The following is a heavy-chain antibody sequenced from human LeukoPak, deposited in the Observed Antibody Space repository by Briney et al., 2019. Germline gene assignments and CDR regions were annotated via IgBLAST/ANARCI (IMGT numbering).Heavy chain of an antibody. CDR2: ISASSSYL. Sequence: TGGSLRLSCAASGFTFSSYSMNWVRQAPGKGLEWVSSISASSSYLYYADSVKGRFTISRDNAKNSLYLQMNSLRAEDTAVYYCARVYTIIVVVDYWGQGTLVTASS. CDR1: GFTFSSYS. CDR3: ARVYTIIVVVDY. J-gene: IGHJ4*02. V-gene: IGHV3-21*01. D-gene: IGHD3-22*01.